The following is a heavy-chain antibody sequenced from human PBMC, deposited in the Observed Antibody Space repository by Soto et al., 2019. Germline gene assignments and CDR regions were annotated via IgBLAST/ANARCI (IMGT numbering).Heavy chain of an antibody. CDR3: AKVTDGHNFNPLFDY. V-gene: IGHV3-23*01. Sequence: PGGSLRLSCAASGFTFSSYAMSWVRQAPGKGLEWVSAISGSGGSTYYADSVKGRFTISRDNSKNTLYLQMNSLRAEDTAVYYCAKVTDGHNFNPLFDYWGQGTLVTVSS. J-gene: IGHJ4*02. D-gene: IGHD3-3*01. CDR2: ISGSGGST. CDR1: GFTFSSYA.